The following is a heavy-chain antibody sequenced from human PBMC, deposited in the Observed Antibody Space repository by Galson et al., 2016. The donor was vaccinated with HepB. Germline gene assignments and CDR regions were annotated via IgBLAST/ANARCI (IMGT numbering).Heavy chain of an antibody. CDR2: ISYDGSNQ. V-gene: IGHV3-30*03. J-gene: IGHJ4*02. D-gene: IGHD2-21*02. CDR1: GFAFSTFG. CDR3: AASTWVTTGFDY. Sequence: SLRLSCAASGFAFSTFGMHWVRQAPGKGLEWVAIISYDGSNQFFIDSVRGRFTISRDNSKNTLYLQLNNVRPEDTAVYYCAASTWVTTGFDYWGPGTLVTVAS.